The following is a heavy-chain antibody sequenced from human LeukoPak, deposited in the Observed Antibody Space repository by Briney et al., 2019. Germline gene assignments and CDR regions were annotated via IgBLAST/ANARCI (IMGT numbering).Heavy chain of an antibody. CDR2: IYYSGST. CDR3: ARDSSSSPINWFDP. J-gene: IGHJ5*02. Sequence: SETLSLTCTVSGGSISSSSYYWGWIRQPPGKGLEWIGSIYYSGSTYYNPSLKSRVTISVDTSKSQFSLKLSSVTAADTAVYYCARDSSSSPINWFDPWGQGTLVTVSS. D-gene: IGHD6-6*01. CDR1: GGSISSSSYY. V-gene: IGHV4-39*07.